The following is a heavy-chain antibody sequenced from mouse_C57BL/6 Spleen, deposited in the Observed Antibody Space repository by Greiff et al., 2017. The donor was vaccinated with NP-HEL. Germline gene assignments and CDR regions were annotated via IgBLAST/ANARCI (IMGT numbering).Heavy chain of an antibody. CDR3: ARAPLYYSNYVAWFAY. V-gene: IGHV5-4*03. J-gene: IGHJ3*01. CDR2: ISDGGSYT. D-gene: IGHD2-5*01. Sequence: DVMLVESGGGLVKPGGSLKLSCAASGFTFSSYAMSWVRQTPEKRLEWVATISDGGSYTYYPDNVKGRFTISRDNAKNNLYLQMSHLKSEDTAMYYCARAPLYYSNYVAWFAYWGQGTLVTVSA. CDR1: GFTFSSYA.